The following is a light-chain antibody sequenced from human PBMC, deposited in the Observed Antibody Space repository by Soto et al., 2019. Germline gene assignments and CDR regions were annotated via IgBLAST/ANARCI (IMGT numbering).Light chain of an antibody. CDR1: QAIPSTH. V-gene: IGKV3-20*01. J-gene: IGKJ1*01. CDR2: LSS. CDR3: QQYGSSPKT. Sequence: ETVLTQSPVTLSLPPGERATLSCRASQAIPSTHLAWYQQKPGQAPRLLMYLSSTRAPGIPDRFSGSGSGTDFTLSISRLEPEDFAVYYCQQYGSSPKTFGQGTKVDIK.